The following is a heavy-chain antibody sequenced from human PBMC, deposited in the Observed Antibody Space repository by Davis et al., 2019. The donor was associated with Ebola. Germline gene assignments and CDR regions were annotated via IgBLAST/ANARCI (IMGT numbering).Heavy chain of an antibody. D-gene: IGHD6-19*01. Sequence: ASVRVSCKASGYTFTSYGISWVRQAPGQGLEWMGWISAYNGNTNYAQKLQGRVTMTTDTSTSTAYMELRSLRSDDTAVYYCAREWLARNWFDPWGQGTLVTVSS. V-gene: IGHV1-18*01. CDR3: AREWLARNWFDP. CDR1: GYTFTSYG. CDR2: ISAYNGNT. J-gene: IGHJ5*02.